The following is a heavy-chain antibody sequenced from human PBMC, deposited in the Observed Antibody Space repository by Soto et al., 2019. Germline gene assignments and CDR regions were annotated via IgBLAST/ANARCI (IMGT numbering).Heavy chain of an antibody. CDR2: MYYTGNN. V-gene: IGHV4-39*01. D-gene: IGHD6-6*01. J-gene: IGHJ5*02. Sequence: XETLCLTCTVSGGSISSSTYYGEWIRQPPGKGLEWIGAMYYTGNNNYNPSLESRVTMSVDTSKNQFSLKLSSVTPTDTAVYYCARRSSSSLGSLFDPWGRGILVTVSS. CDR1: GGSISSSTYY. CDR3: ARRSSSSLGSLFDP.